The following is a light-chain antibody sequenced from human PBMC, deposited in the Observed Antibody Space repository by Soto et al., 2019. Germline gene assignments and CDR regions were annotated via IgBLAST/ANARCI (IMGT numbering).Light chain of an antibody. CDR3: QQYNSYSYT. CDR1: QSISSG. Sequence: DIQMTQSPSTLSASVEDRVTITCRASQSISSGLAWYQQKPGKAPKLLIYDASSLESGVPSRFSGSGSGTEFTLTISSLQPDDFATYYCQQYNSYSYTFGQGTKLEIK. J-gene: IGKJ2*01. V-gene: IGKV1-5*01. CDR2: DAS.